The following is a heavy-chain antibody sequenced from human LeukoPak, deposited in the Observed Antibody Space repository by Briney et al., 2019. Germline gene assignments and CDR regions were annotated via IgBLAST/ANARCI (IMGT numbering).Heavy chain of an antibody. Sequence: SETLSLTCAVYGGSYSGYYWSWRRQPPGKGREWLGEINHSGSSNYNPARKSRVTISVDTSKNPFSLKLSSVTAADTAVYYCARGHVTIFGVVIKRVSYFDYWGQGTLVTVSS. CDR2: INHSGSS. V-gene: IGHV4-34*01. CDR3: ARGHVTIFGVVIKRVSYFDY. D-gene: IGHD3-3*01. CDR1: GGSYSGYY. J-gene: IGHJ4*02.